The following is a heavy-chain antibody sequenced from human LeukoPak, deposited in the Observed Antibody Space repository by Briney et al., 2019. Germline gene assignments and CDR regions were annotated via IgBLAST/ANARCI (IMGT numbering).Heavy chain of an antibody. J-gene: IGHJ3*02. Sequence: SETLSLTCTVSGGSISSYYWSWIRQPPGKGLEWIGYIYYSGSTDYNPSLKSRVTMSVDTSKNQFSLKLSSVTAADTAVYYCARDPGYCSSTSCYTGDAFDIWGQGTMVTVSS. V-gene: IGHV4-59*12. CDR1: GGSISSYY. CDR2: IYYSGST. CDR3: ARDPGYCSSTSCYTGDAFDI. D-gene: IGHD2-2*02.